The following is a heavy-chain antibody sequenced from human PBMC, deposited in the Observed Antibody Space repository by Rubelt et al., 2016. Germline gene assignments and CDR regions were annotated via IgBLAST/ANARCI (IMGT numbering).Heavy chain of an antibody. CDR2: ITHTGST. J-gene: IGHJ4*02. CDR1: GETFSNYY. Sequence: QVELHQWGAGLLKTSETLSLTCAVYGETFSNYYWSWVRQPPGKGLAWIGEITHTGSTNYNPTLKSRVPISVDTSKNQFFPKLTSVTAADTAVYYCARGAGGGNSAGYWGQGTLVTVSS. D-gene: IGHD4-23*01. V-gene: IGHV4-34*01. CDR3: ARGAGGGNSAGY.